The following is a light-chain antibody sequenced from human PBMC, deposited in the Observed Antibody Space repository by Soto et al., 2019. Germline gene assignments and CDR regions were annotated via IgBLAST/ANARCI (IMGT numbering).Light chain of an antibody. J-gene: IGLJ3*02. CDR2: EVS. V-gene: IGLV2-8*01. CDR3: SSYAGSNWV. CDR1: SSDVGGYNY. Sequence: QSVLTQPPSASGSPGQSVTISCTGTSSDVGGYNYVSWYQQHPGKAPKLMIYEVSKRPSGVPDRFSGSKSGNTASLTVSGLQAEDEADYYGSSYAGSNWVFGGGTKVTVL.